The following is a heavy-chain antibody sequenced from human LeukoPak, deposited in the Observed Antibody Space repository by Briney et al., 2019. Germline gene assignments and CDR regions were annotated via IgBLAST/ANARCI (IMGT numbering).Heavy chain of an antibody. CDR3: ARQKIVVVPAAIDYMDV. CDR1: GGSISSYY. V-gene: IGHV4-59*08. CDR2: IYYSGST. J-gene: IGHJ6*03. Sequence: SETLSLTCTVSGGSISSYYWSWTRQPPGKGLEWIGYIYYSGSTNYNPSLKSRVTISVDTSKNQFSLKLSSVTAADTAVYYCARQKIVVVPAAIDYMDVWGKGTTVTVSS. D-gene: IGHD2-2*02.